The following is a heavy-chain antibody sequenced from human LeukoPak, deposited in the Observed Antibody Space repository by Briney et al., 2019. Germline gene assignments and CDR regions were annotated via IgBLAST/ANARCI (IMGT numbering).Heavy chain of an antibody. D-gene: IGHD2-21*01. Sequence: SETLSLTCTVSGGPISSYYWSWIRQPPGKGLEWIGYIYYSGSTNYNPSLKSRVTISVDTSKNQFSLKLSSVTAADTAVYYCARTCGGDCYADYWGQGTRVTVFS. CDR2: IYYSGST. CDR1: GGPISSYY. V-gene: IGHV4-59*08. CDR3: ARTCGGDCYADY. J-gene: IGHJ4*02.